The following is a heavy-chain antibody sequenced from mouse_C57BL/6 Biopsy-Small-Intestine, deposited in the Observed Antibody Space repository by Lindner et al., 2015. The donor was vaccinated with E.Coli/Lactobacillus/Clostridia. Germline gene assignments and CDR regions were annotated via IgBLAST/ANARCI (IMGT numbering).Heavy chain of an antibody. CDR2: INPNNGGT. D-gene: IGHD2-4*01. V-gene: IGHV1-18*01. CDR1: GYTFTDYN. CDR3: ASVYYDYDGAWFAY. J-gene: IGHJ3*01. Sequence: VQLQESGPELVKPGASVKIPCKASGYTFTDYNMDWVKQSHGKSLEWIGDINPNNGGTIYNQKFKGKATLTVDKSSSTAYMELRSLTSEDTAVYYCASVYYDYDGAWFAYWGQGTLVTVSA.